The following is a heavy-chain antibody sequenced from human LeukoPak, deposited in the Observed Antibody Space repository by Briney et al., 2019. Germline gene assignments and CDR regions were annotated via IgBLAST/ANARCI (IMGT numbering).Heavy chain of an antibody. V-gene: IGHV3-30*18. CDR3: AKDPQYYDFWSGYYTGYFDY. D-gene: IGHD3-3*01. CDR1: GFTFSSYG. J-gene: IGHJ4*02. Sequence: GGSLRHSCAASGFTFSSYGMHWVRQAPGKGLEWVAVISYDGSNKYYADSVKGRFTISRDNSKNTLYLQMNSLRAEDTAVYYCAKDPQYYDFWSGYYTGYFDYWGQGTLVTVSS. CDR2: ISYDGSNK.